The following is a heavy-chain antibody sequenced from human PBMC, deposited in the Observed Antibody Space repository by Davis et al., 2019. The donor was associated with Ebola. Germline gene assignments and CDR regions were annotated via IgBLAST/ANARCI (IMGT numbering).Heavy chain of an antibody. D-gene: IGHD6-19*01. J-gene: IGHJ6*04. V-gene: IGHV1-2*06. Sequence: ASVKVSCKASDYTFTAYYIHWVRQAPGQGLEWVGRINPNTGDTNYAQKFQGRVTMTRNTSISTAYMELSSLRSEDTAVYYCARGGIAVAGVLYYYYGMDVWGKGTTVTVSS. CDR3: ARGGIAVAGVLYYYYGMDV. CDR1: DYTFTAYY. CDR2: INPNTGDT.